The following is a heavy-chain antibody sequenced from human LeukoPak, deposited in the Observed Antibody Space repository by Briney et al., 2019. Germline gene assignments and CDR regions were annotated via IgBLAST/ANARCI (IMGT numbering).Heavy chain of an antibody. CDR2: ISDSGGGT. D-gene: IGHD6-13*01. V-gene: IGHV3-23*01. CDR3: AKSRVAAAAGSGYFDY. Sequence: GGSLRLSCAASGFTFSSYAMSWVCQAPGKGLEWVSVISDSGGGTYYADSVKGRFTISRDNSKNTLYLQMNSLRADDTAVYYCAKSRVAAAAGSGYFDYWGQGTLVTVSS. J-gene: IGHJ4*02. CDR1: GFTFSSYA.